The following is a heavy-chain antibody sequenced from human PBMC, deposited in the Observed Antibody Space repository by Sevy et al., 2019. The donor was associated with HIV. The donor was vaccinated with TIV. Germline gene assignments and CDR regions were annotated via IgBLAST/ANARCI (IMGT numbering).Heavy chain of an antibody. Sequence: ASVKVPSKASGYTFNRYSMNWVRQAPGQGLEWMGWIVTDTGKATYAPGFTGRFVFSFDTSVSTAYLQISSLKAEDAAVYYCAREVLRLDYWGQGTLVTVSS. CDR3: AREVLRLDY. V-gene: IGHV7-4-1*01. CDR1: GYTFNRYS. D-gene: IGHD1-26*01. J-gene: IGHJ4*02. CDR2: IVTDTGKA.